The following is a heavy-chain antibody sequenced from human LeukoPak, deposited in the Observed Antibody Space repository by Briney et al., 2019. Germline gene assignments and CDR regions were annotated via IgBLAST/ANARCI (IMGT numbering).Heavy chain of an antibody. J-gene: IGHJ4*02. CDR3: ARRRPSHCFDY. V-gene: IGHV4-39*01. CDR1: GGSISSSSYY. CDR2: IYYSGST. Sequence: SETLSLTCTVSGGSISSSSYYWGWIRQPPGKGLEWIGSIYYSGSTYYNPSLKSRVTISVDTSKNQFSLKLSSVTAADTAVYYCARRRPSHCFDYWGQGTLVTVSS.